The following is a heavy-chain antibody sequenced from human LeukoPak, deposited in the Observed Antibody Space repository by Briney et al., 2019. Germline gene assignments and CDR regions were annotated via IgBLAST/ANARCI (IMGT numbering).Heavy chain of an antibody. V-gene: IGHV3-53*05. CDR1: GFTVSSNS. CDR3: ASLFRDAAGYYFDY. J-gene: IGHJ4*02. Sequence: GGSLRLSCTVSGFTVSSNSWSWVRQAPGKGLEWVSFIYSGGNTHYSDSVKGRFTLSRDNSKNTLYLQMNSLRAEDTAVYYCASLFRDAAGYYFDYWGQGTLVTVSS. CDR2: IYSGGNT. D-gene: IGHD2-21*02.